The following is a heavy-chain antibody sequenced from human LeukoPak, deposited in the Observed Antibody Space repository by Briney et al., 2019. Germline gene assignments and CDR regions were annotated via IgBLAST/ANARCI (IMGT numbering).Heavy chain of an antibody. CDR1: GFTFSSYA. CDR3: APDLRGSAWSLDD. V-gene: IGHV3-23*01. J-gene: IGHJ4*02. Sequence: GGSLRLSCAASGFTFSSYAMSWVRQAPGKGLEWVSTIIGSGGDTYYADSVKGRFTISRDTSKNTLYLQMNSLRAEDTAVYYCAPDLRGSAWSLDDWGQGTLVTVSS. D-gene: IGHD6-13*01. CDR2: IIGSGGDT.